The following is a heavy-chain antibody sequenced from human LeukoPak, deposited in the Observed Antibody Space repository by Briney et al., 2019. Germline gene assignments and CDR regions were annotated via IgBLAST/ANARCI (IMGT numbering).Heavy chain of an antibody. Sequence: ASVKVSCKASGGTFSSYAISWVRQAPGQGLEWMGRIIPILGIANYAQKFQGRVTITADKSTSTAYMELSSLRSEDTAVYYCASTRYDYGDYWYYFDYWGQGTLVTVSS. CDR2: IIPILGIA. V-gene: IGHV1-69*04. CDR3: ASTRYDYGDYWYYFDY. J-gene: IGHJ4*02. CDR1: GGTFSSYA. D-gene: IGHD4-17*01.